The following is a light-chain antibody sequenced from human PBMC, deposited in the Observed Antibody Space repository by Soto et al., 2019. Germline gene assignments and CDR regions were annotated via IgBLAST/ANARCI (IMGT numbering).Light chain of an antibody. CDR3: CSYAGLNTFV. CDR1: SSDVGSYNL. CDR2: EAT. V-gene: IGLV2-23*01. Sequence: QSVLTQPASVSGSPGQAITISCTGTSSDVGSYNLVSWYQLNPGKAPRLIIYEATKRPSGVSHRFYGSRSGNTASLTISGLQADDDADYFCCSYAGLNTFVLGTGNKVTV. J-gene: IGLJ1*01.